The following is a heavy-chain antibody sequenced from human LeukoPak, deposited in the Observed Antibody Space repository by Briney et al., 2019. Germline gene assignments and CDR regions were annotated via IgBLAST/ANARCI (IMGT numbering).Heavy chain of an antibody. Sequence: GGSLRLSCAASGFTFSSYEMNWVRQAPGEGLEWLSYISSSGSTIYYADSVKGRFTISRDNAKSSLYLQMNTLRAEDTAVYYCARAGHVITMIVVLDAFDIWGQGTMVTVSS. V-gene: IGHV3-48*03. J-gene: IGHJ3*02. CDR2: ISSSGSTI. D-gene: IGHD3-22*01. CDR3: ARAGHVITMIVVLDAFDI. CDR1: GFTFSSYE.